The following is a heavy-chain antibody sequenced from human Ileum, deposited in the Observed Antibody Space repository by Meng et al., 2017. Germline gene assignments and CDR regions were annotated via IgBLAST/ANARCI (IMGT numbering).Heavy chain of an antibody. Sequence: GESLKISCAASGFTLRSYEVSWVRQAPGKGLEFISYISSSGSMIYYAGSMKGRFTVSRDNAKDSVFLEMNSLRAEDMAVYYCAREKVELGDSFDMWGRGTKVTVSS. CDR3: AREKVELGDSFDM. CDR1: GFTLRSYE. J-gene: IGHJ3*02. V-gene: IGHV3-48*03. CDR2: ISSSGSMI. D-gene: IGHD3-16*01.